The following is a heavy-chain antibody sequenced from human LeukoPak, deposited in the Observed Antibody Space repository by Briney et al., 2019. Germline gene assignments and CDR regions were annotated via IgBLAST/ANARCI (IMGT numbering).Heavy chain of an antibody. CDR2: IYSGGTT. J-gene: IGHJ4*02. CDR3: ARDRQLDHFGY. Sequence: GGSLRLSCAASGFTVSSNYMSWVRQAPGKGLEWVSLIYSGGTTYYADSVKSRFTISRDNAKNSLYLQMNSLRAEDTAVYYCARDRQLDHFGYWGQGTLVTVSS. V-gene: IGHV3-66*01. D-gene: IGHD6-6*01. CDR1: GFTVSSNY.